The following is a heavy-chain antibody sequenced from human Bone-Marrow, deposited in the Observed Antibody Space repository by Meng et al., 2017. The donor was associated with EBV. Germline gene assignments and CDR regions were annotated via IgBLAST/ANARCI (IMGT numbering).Heavy chain of an antibody. CDR1: GGSVSSGSYY. CDR2: IHYSGST. V-gene: IGHV4-61*01. J-gene: IGHJ5*02. Sequence: QVQLQESGPGLVKPSETLSLTCTVSGGSVSSGSYYWSWIRQPPGKGLEWIGYIHYSGSTNYNPSLKSRVTISVDTSKNQFSLKLSSVTAADTAVYYCARADCSSTSCYDSRGWFDPWGQGTLVTVSS. CDR3: ARADCSSTSCYDSRGWFDP. D-gene: IGHD2-2*01.